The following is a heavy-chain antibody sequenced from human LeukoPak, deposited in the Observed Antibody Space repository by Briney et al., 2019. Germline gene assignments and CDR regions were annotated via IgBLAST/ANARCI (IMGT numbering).Heavy chain of an antibody. V-gene: IGHV1-69*13. D-gene: IGHD3-22*01. Sequence: SVKVSCKASGGTFSSYAISWVQQAPGQGLEWLGGFILIFGTANYAQEFQGRVAITADESTSTAYMELSSLRSEDTAVYYCASPNYHDSSGYPGLAFDIWGQGTMVTVSS. CDR2: FILIFGTA. CDR3: ASPNYHDSSGYPGLAFDI. J-gene: IGHJ3*02. CDR1: GGTFSSYA.